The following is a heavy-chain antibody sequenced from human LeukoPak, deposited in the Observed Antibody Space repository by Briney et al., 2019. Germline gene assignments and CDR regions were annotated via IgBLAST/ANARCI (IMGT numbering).Heavy chain of an antibody. J-gene: IGHJ6*03. CDR1: GFSFSDYG. V-gene: IGHV3-30*02. D-gene: IGHD3-3*01. Sequence: GGSLRLSCEASGFSFSDYGMHWVRQGLGKGLEWVAFIRYDGSNKYYADSVKGRFTVSRDNSQSTLYLQMNSLRVEDTAVYYCAKRVVIKSTDYFYYYIHVWGKGTTVTVSS. CDR2: IRYDGSNK. CDR3: AKRVVIKSTDYFYYYIHV.